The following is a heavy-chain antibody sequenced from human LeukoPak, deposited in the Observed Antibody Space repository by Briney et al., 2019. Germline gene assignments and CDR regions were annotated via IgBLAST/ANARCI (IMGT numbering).Heavy chain of an antibody. V-gene: IGHV3-30*03. Sequence: GGTLRLSCAASGITFSSYGMSWVRQAPGKGLEWVAVISYDGSYKYYADSVKGRFTISRDNSKNTLNLEMNSLRPEDTAVYYCARGARKGDDYGGYFDYWGQGTLVTVSS. CDR2: ISYDGSYK. CDR3: ARGARKGDDYGGYFDY. D-gene: IGHD4-23*01. J-gene: IGHJ4*02. CDR1: GITFSSYG.